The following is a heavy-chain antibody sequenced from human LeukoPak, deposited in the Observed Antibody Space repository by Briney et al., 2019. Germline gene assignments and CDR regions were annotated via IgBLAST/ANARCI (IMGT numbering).Heavy chain of an antibody. J-gene: IGHJ4*02. D-gene: IGHD4-23*01. CDR1: GYTFTGYY. Sequence: ASVKVSCKASGYTFTGYYMHWVRQAPGQGLEWMGWINPNSGGTNYAQKFQGRATMTRDTSISTAYMELSRLRSDDTAVYYCARVPSTVVTPFRYWGQGTLVTVSS. CDR3: ARVPSTVVTPFRY. CDR2: INPNSGGT. V-gene: IGHV1-2*02.